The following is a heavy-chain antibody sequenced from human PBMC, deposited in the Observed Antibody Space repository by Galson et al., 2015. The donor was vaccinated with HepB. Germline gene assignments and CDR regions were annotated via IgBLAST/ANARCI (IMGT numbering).Heavy chain of an antibody. V-gene: IGHV1-8*01. J-gene: IGHJ6*03. CDR3: ARGSWDIVVVIANYYYYMDV. CDR1: GYTFTSYD. D-gene: IGHD2-21*01. CDR2: MNPNSGNT. Sequence: SCKASGYTFTSYDINWVRQATGQGLEWMGWMNPNSGNTGYAQKFQGRVTMTRNTSISTAYMELSSLRSEDTAVYYCARGSWDIVVVIANYYYYMDVWGKGTTVTVSS.